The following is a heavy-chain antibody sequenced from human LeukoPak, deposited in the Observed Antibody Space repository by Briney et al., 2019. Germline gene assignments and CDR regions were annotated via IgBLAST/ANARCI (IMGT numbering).Heavy chain of an antibody. CDR2: INHSGST. CDR3: ARGGGSGYSYG. D-gene: IGHD5-18*01. CDR1: GGSFSGYY. V-gene: IGHV4-34*01. Sequence: SETLSLTCAVYGGSFSGYYWSWIRQPPGEGLEWIGEINHSGSTNYNPSLKSRVTISVDTSKNQFSLKLSSVTAADTAVYYCARGGGSGYSYGWGQGTLVTVSS. J-gene: IGHJ4*02.